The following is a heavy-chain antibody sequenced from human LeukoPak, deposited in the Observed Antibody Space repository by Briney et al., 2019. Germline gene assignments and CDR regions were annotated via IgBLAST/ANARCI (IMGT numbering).Heavy chain of an antibody. Sequence: GASVKVSCKASGYSFTGYFMQWVRQAPGQGLEWMGWINPNSGDTNYAQKFQGRVTITADKSTSTAYMELSSLRSEDTAVYYCARDDTMVRGPTGYWGQGTLVTVSS. CDR1: GYSFTGYF. V-gene: IGHV1-2*02. D-gene: IGHD3-10*01. CDR2: INPNSGDT. J-gene: IGHJ4*02. CDR3: ARDDTMVRGPTGY.